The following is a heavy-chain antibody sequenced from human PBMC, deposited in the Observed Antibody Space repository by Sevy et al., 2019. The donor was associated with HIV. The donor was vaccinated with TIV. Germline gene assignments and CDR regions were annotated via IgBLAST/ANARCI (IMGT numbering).Heavy chain of an antibody. Sequence: ASVKVSCKTTGYIFSDYNMHWVRQAPGQGLDGLAFTNPKSGVTTNAHNFRGRVSVTRDTSMSTAYMELSGLTSDDTAVYYCVREDINAPRTLLSFDIWGQGTMVTVSS. CDR3: VREDINAPRTLLSFDI. D-gene: IGHD3-3*01. V-gene: IGHV1-2*02. CDR2: TNPKSGVT. J-gene: IGHJ3*02. CDR1: GYIFSDYN.